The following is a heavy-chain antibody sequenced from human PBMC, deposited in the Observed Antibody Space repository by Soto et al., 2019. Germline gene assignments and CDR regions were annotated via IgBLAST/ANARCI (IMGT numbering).Heavy chain of an antibody. Sequence: ASVKVSCKASGYTFTGYYMHWVRQAPGQGLEWMGWINPNSGGTNYAQKFQGWVTMTRDTSISTAYMELSRLRSDDTAVYYCAREVKAAGIEGEVDGMDVWGQGTTVTASS. CDR3: AREVKAAGIEGEVDGMDV. CDR1: GYTFTGYY. J-gene: IGHJ6*02. V-gene: IGHV1-2*04. D-gene: IGHD6-13*01. CDR2: INPNSGGT.